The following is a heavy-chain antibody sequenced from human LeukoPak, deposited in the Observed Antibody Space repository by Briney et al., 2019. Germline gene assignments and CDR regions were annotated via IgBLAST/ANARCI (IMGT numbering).Heavy chain of an antibody. J-gene: IGHJ3*02. Sequence: ASVKVSCKASVYTFTSYGISWVRQAPGQGLEWMGWISAYNGNTDYAQKLQGRVTMTPDPSTSTAYMELRSLRSDDTAVYYCARDLGDYYDSSGYYYALNDAFDIWGQGTMVTVSS. CDR1: VYTFTSYG. CDR3: ARDLGDYYDSSGYYYALNDAFDI. D-gene: IGHD3-22*01. CDR2: ISAYNGNT. V-gene: IGHV1-18*01.